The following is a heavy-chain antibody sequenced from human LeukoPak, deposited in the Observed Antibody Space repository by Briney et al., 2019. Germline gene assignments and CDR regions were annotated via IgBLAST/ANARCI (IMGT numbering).Heavy chain of an antibody. D-gene: IGHD3-9*01. J-gene: IGHJ1*01. CDR3: ARDGHYDILTGYFQD. CDR1: GFTFSDYY. CDR2: ISSSGSTI. V-gene: IGHV3-11*01. Sequence: PGGSLRLSCAASGFTFSDYYMSCIRQAPGKGLEWVSYISSSGSTIYYADSVKGRFTISRDNAKNSLYLQMNSLRAEDTAVYYCARDGHYDILTGYFQDWGQGTLVTVSS.